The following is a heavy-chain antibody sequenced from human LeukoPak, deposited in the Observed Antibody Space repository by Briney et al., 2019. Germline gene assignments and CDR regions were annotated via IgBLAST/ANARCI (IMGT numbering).Heavy chain of an antibody. J-gene: IGHJ4*02. D-gene: IGHD3-22*01. CDR1: GFTFSSYS. Sequence: GSLRLSCAASGFTFSSYSMNWVRQAPGKGLEWIGSIYHSGSTYYNPSLKSRVTISVDTSKNQFSLKLSSVTAADTAVYYCARAGGGYYGFIGYWGQGTLVTVSS. V-gene: IGHV4-38-2*01. CDR3: ARAGGGYYGFIGY. CDR2: IYHSGST.